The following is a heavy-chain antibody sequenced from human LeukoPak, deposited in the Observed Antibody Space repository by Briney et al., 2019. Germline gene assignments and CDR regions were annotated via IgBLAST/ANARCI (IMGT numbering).Heavy chain of an antibody. J-gene: IGHJ5*02. D-gene: IGHD1/OR15-1a*01. Sequence: PGGSLRLSCAASGFTFSSYAMSWVRQAPGKGLEWVSVIYSGGSTYYADSVKGRFTISRDNSKNTLYLQMNSLRAEDTAVYYCARDSSPITGTLWFDPWGQGTLVTVSS. CDR2: IYSGGST. CDR1: GFTFSSYA. V-gene: IGHV3-66*02. CDR3: ARDSSPITGTLWFDP.